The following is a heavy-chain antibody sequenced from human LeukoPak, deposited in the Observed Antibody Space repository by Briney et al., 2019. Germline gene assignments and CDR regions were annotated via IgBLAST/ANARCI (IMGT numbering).Heavy chain of an antibody. V-gene: IGHV1-24*01. Sequence: GASVKVSCKVSGYTPTELSMHWMRQAPGKGLEWMGGFDPEDGETIYAQKFQGRVIMTEDTSTDTAYMELRSLRSEDTAVYYCATVYITIFGVVIIRYFDYWGQGTLVTVSS. J-gene: IGHJ4*02. CDR3: ATVYITIFGVVIIRYFDY. CDR1: GYTPTELS. CDR2: FDPEDGET. D-gene: IGHD3-3*01.